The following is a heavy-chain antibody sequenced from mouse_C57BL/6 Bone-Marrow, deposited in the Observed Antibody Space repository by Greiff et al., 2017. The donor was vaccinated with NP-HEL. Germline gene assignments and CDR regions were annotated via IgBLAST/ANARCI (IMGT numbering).Heavy chain of an antibody. Sequence: EVKLVESEGGLVQPGSSMKLSCTTSGFTFSDYYMAWVSQVPEKGLDWVANSNYDGSSTYYLASLKSRFIISIDNAKNILYLQMSSLKSEDTATYYCAREGGLRRRTYAMYYWGQGTSVTVSS. CDR3: AREGGLRRRTYAMYY. CDR1: GFTFSDYY. J-gene: IGHJ4*01. D-gene: IGHD2-4*01. V-gene: IGHV5-16*01. CDR2: SNYDGSST.